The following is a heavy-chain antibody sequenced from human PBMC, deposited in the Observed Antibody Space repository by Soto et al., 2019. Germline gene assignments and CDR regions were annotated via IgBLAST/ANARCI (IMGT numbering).Heavy chain of an antibody. Sequence: QGQLVQSGPEVKKPGASVKVSCKASGYTFSRYGISWLRQAPGQGLEWMGWISGYNGDTKYAQTLQGRVTMTIDTSTYTAYMELRCLTSDDTAIYYCAKNGQPPYYYYGMDVWGQGTTVTVSS. D-gene: IGHD2-8*01. CDR2: ISGYNGDT. V-gene: IGHV1-18*01. CDR1: GYTFSRYG. J-gene: IGHJ6*02. CDR3: AKNGQPPYYYYGMDV.